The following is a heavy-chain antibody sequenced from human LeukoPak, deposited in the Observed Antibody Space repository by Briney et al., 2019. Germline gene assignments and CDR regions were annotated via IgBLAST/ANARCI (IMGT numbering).Heavy chain of an antibody. D-gene: IGHD6-6*01. CDR3: TRTYSSSSIDY. Sequence: SETLTLTCSVSGGSINNYYWSWIRQAPGKRLEWIGYIYYSGSTNYNPSLKSRVTISVDTSKNQFSLNLSSVTAADTAVYYCTRTYSSSSIDYWGQGALVTVSS. J-gene: IGHJ4*02. CDR2: IYYSGST. CDR1: GGSINNYY. V-gene: IGHV4-59*08.